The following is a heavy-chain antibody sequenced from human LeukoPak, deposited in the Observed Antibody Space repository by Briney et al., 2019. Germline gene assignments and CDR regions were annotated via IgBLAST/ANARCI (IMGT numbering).Heavy chain of an antibody. D-gene: IGHD4-23*01. CDR2: IIPIFGPA. J-gene: IGHJ4*02. V-gene: IGHV1-69*13. Sequence: GASVKVSCKAFGRTFCSYAISSVRQSPGQEVKWMGGIIPIFGPANYAQKFQRRVTITADESTSTDYMELGSLRSEYTAVYYCARGPIDYGGSYGNLDYGGEGTSATLSS. CDR3: ARGPIDYGGSYGNLDY. CDR1: GRTFCSYA.